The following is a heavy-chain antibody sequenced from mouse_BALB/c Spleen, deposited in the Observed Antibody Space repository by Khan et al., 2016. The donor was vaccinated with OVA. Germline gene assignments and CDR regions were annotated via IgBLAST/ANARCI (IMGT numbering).Heavy chain of an antibody. D-gene: IGHD2-10*01. V-gene: IGHV9-3-1*01. Sequence: QIQLVQSGPELKKPGETVKISCKASGYTFTNYGMNWVKQSPGKALKWMGWINTYTGEPTYADDFKGRFAFSLETSASTAYLQINNLKNEDTATYSCVRPPYFSYALDYWGQGTSVTVSS. CDR2: INTYTGEP. CDR3: VRPPYFSYALDY. J-gene: IGHJ4*01. CDR1: GYTFTNYG.